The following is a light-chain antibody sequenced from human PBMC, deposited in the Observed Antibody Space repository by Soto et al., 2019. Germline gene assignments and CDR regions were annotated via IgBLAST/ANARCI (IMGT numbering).Light chain of an antibody. CDR3: QQYGSSPST. CDR2: GAS. Sequence: EILLTQSPGTLSLSHGERATRSCRASQSVSSSYLAWYQQKPGQAPRLLIYGASSRATGIPDRFSGSGSGTAFTLAISRLEPEDFAVYYCQQYGSSPSTVGEGTKVDIK. CDR1: QSVSSSY. V-gene: IGKV3-20*01. J-gene: IGKJ1*01.